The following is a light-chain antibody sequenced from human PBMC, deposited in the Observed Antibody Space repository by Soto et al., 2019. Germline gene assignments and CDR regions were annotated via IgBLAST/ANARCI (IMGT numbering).Light chain of an antibody. V-gene: IGKV3-20*01. CDR1: QSVSSRY. CDR2: AAS. CDR3: HQYDNAPQT. J-gene: IGKJ2*01. Sequence: EIVLTQSPGTLSLSPGERATLSCRASQSVSSRYLAWYQKTPVQAPRLLIYAASIRDPGIPDKVSGTGSGTDDSLTIDRLEPEDAAVYYGHQYDNAPQTFGQGTKVDIK.